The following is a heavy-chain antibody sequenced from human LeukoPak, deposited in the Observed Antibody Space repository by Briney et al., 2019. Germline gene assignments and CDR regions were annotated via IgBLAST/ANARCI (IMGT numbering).Heavy chain of an antibody. Sequence: GRSLTLSCAASGLTFSTYNMHWARQAPGKGLDWVSFISSDSRIIYYADSVKGRFTVSRDNAKNSLYLQMNSLTDEDTAVYYCARNPAGIGDYWGQGTLVTVSS. CDR1: GLTFSTYN. CDR2: ISSDSRII. V-gene: IGHV3-48*02. CDR3: ARNPAGIGDY. D-gene: IGHD1-26*01. J-gene: IGHJ4*02.